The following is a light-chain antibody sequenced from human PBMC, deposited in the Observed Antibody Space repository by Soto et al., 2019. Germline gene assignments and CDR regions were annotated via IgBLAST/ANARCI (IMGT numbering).Light chain of an antibody. CDR2: DAS. CDR3: QRYDTHSA. V-gene: IGKV1-5*01. J-gene: IGKJ1*01. Sequence: DIQMTQSPSTLSGSVGDRVTITCRASQHISRWLDWYQQKRGKAPKLLISDASSLKSGVPSRFSGSGSGTEFTLTSSILPPDDLTTYCCQRYDTHSAFGQGTKVDIK. CDR1: QHISRW.